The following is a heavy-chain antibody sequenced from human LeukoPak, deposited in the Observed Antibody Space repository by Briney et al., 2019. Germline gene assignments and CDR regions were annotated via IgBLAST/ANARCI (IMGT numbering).Heavy chain of an antibody. CDR1: GFAFSNYA. J-gene: IGHJ4*02. CDR3: ARIPYSSGWYRTYYFDY. D-gene: IGHD6-19*01. Sequence: GGSLRLSCITSGFAFSNYAMNWVRQAPGKGLEWVSGISGGSAYYADSVKGRFTISRDNSKNTLYLQMNSLRAEDTAVYYCARIPYSSGWYRTYYFDYWGQGTLVTVSS. V-gene: IGHV3-23*01. CDR2: ISGGSA.